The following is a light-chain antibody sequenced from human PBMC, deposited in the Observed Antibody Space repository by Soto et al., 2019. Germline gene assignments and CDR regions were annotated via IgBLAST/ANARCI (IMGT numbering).Light chain of an antibody. Sequence: EIVLTQSPATLSLSPGERATLSCRASQSVSSYLAWYQQKPGQAPRLFIYDASNRATGIPARFSGSGSGTDFTLTISSLEPEDFAVYYCQQRSNWPITCGQGTRLEIK. CDR3: QQRSNWPIT. CDR2: DAS. CDR1: QSVSSY. V-gene: IGKV3-11*01. J-gene: IGKJ5*01.